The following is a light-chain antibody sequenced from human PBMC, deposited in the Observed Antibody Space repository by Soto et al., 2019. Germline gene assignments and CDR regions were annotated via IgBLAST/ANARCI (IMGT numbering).Light chain of an antibody. CDR2: EVN. Sequence: QSALTQSASVSGSPGQSITISCTGTSSDVGGYNYVSWYQQHPGKAPKLMIYEVNNRPSGVSNRFSGSKSGNTASLTISGLQAEDEADYYCSSYTSSSTLVVFGGGTKVTVL. CDR3: SSYTSSSTLVV. V-gene: IGLV2-14*01. J-gene: IGLJ2*01. CDR1: SSDVGGYNY.